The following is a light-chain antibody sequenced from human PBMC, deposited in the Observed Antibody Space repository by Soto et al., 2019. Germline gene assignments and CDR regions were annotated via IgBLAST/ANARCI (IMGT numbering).Light chain of an antibody. Sequence: ESVLTQSPGTLSLSPGERATLSCRASQSVSSNYLAWYQQKPGQAPRLVIYGPSSRATGIPERFSGSGSGTDFTLTISRLEPEDFAVYFCHQFGSSPQTFGHGTKVDIK. CDR1: QSVSSNY. CDR2: GPS. J-gene: IGKJ1*01. V-gene: IGKV3-20*01. CDR3: HQFGSSPQT.